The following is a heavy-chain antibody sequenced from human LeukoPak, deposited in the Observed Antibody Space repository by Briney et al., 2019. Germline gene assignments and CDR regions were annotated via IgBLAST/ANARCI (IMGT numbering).Heavy chain of an antibody. CDR1: GLTFSNAW. V-gene: IGHV3-15*01. Sequence: GGSLRLSCAASGLTFSNAWMSWVRQAPGKGLEWVGRIKSKTDGGTTDYAAPVKGRFTISRDDSKNTLYLQMNSLKTEDTAVYYCTTETNGYSFDYWGQGTLVTVSS. CDR2: IKSKTDGGTT. CDR3: TTETNGYSFDY. J-gene: IGHJ4*02. D-gene: IGHD5-18*01.